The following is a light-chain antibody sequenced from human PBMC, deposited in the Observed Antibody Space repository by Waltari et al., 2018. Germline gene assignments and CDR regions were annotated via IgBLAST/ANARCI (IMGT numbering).Light chain of an antibody. CDR1: QSVSSN. Sequence: EIVMTQSPATLSVSPGERATLSGRASQSVSSNLAWYQQKPGQAPRLLIYGASTRATVIPARFSGSGSGTEFTLTISSLQSEDFAVYYCQQYNNWPPWTFGQGTKVEIK. V-gene: IGKV3-15*01. J-gene: IGKJ1*01. CDR3: QQYNNWPPWT. CDR2: GAS.